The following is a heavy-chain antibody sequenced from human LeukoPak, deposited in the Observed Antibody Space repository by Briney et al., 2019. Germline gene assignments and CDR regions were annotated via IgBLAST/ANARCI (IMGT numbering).Heavy chain of an antibody. D-gene: IGHD1-26*01. CDR1: GLTLSGHG. J-gene: IGHJ3*02. CDR2: IWRDGNIK. Sequence: GSLRLSCAASGLTLSGHGMHWVRQAPGKGLEWVAIIWRDGNIKYYADSVKGRFIVSRDNYKNTVFLQMNSLRGEDTAVYYCARVGSGSYFLDAFDIWGQGTMVSVSS. V-gene: IGHV3-33*01. CDR3: ARVGSGSYFLDAFDI.